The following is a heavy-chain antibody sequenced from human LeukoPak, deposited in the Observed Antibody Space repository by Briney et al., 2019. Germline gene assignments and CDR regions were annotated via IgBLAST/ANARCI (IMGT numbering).Heavy chain of an antibody. CDR2: VYSGGST. V-gene: IGHV3-53*01. CDR1: GFTVSSDY. D-gene: IGHD3-22*01. Sequence: GGSLRLSCAASGFTVSSDYMTWVRQAPGKGLEWVSFVYSGGSTYYEDSVKGRFTISRDSSKNTLFLQMNSLRVGDTAVYYCARAGYYDGSVFYALDVFDIWAQGTVVTFSS. CDR3: ARAGYYDGSVFYALDVFDI. J-gene: IGHJ3*02.